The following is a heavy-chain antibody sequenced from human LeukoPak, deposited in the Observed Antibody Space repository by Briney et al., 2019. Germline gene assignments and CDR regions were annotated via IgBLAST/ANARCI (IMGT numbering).Heavy chain of an antibody. D-gene: IGHD3-9*01. CDR3: AGYYDILTGYYYLDY. J-gene: IGHJ4*02. CDR2: ISGSGGST. Sequence: PGGSLRLSCAASGFTFSSYAMSWVRQAPGKGLEWVSAISGSGGSTYYADSVKGRFTISRDKSKNTLYLQMNSLRAEDTAVYYCAGYYDILTGYYYLDYWGQGTLVTVSS. V-gene: IGHV3-23*01. CDR1: GFTFSSYA.